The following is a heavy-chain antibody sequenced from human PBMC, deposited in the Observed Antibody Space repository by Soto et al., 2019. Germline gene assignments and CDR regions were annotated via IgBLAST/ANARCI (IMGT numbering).Heavy chain of an antibody. Sequence: APVKVSCKASGYTFTSYDINWVRQATGQGLEWMGWINPNSGNTNYAQKFQGRVTMTRNTSISTAYMEVSSLSSDDTAVYYCARGCSSTSCYSLYGMDVWGQGTTVTVSS. CDR2: INPNSGNT. CDR3: ARGCSSTSCYSLYGMDV. V-gene: IGHV1-8*01. J-gene: IGHJ6*02. CDR1: GYTFTSYD. D-gene: IGHD2-2*01.